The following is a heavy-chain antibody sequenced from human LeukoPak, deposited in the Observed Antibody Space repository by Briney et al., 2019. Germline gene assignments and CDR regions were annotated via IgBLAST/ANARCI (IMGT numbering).Heavy chain of an antibody. Sequence: GESLKTSCQASGYKFTNYWIGWVRQMSGKGLEWMVSINPDDSETTYSPSFQGQVTISVHKSVSTAYLQWTSLKASDTAMYYCARLVVPAAISYWGQGNLCNVFS. CDR2: INPDDSET. V-gene: IGHV5-51*01. J-gene: IGHJ4*02. D-gene: IGHD2-2*01. CDR3: ARLVVPAAISY. CDR1: GYKFTNYW.